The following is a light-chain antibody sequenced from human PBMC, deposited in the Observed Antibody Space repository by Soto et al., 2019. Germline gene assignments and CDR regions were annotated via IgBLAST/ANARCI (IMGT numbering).Light chain of an antibody. Sequence: QSALTQPSSVSGSPGQSSTISCTGTSSDVGAYGYVSWYQQHPGKAPKLMIYEVRYRPSGVSNRFSGSKSGNAASLTISGLQAEDVADYSCSSYTTSSTVVFGGGTKLTVL. CDR1: SSDVGAYGY. CDR2: EVR. CDR3: SSYTTSSTVV. J-gene: IGLJ2*01. V-gene: IGLV2-14*01.